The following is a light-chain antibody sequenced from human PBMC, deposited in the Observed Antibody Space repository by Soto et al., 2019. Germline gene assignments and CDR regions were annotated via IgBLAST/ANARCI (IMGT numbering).Light chain of an antibody. CDR1: SSDVGGYNY. CDR3: CSYAGSYTYV. CDR2: DVS. Sequence: SALTQPRSVSGSPGQSVTISCTGTSSDVGGYNYVSWYQHHPGKAPKLMIYDVSERPSGVPDRFSGSKSGNTASLTISGLQAEDEADYYCCSYAGSYTYVFGTGTKVTVL. V-gene: IGLV2-11*01. J-gene: IGLJ1*01.